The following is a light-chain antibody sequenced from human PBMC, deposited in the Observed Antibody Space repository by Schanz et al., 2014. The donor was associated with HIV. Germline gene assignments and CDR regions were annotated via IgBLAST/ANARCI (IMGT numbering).Light chain of an antibody. Sequence: QSALTQPASVSGSPGQSITISCTGTSSDVGGYNYLSWYQQHPGKPPKLMIFDVSNRPSGVSNRFSGSKSGNTASLTISGLQAEDEAGYYCSSYTSSSTVLFGGGTKLTVL. CDR3: SSYTSSSTVL. J-gene: IGLJ2*01. CDR1: SSDVGGYNY. V-gene: IGLV2-14*03. CDR2: DVS.